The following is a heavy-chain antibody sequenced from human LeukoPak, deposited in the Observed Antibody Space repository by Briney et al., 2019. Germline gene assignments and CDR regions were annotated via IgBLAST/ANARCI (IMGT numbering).Heavy chain of an antibody. D-gene: IGHD6-19*01. Sequence: SGPALVEPTQTLTLTCTFSGFSLSTSGMRVSWIRQPPGKALEWLARIDWDDDKFYSTSLKTRLTISKDTSKNQVVLTMTNMDPVDTATYYCARDIAVAGVIDYWGQGTLVTVSS. V-gene: IGHV2-70*04. CDR2: IDWDDDK. CDR3: ARDIAVAGVIDY. J-gene: IGHJ4*02. CDR1: GFSLSTSGMR.